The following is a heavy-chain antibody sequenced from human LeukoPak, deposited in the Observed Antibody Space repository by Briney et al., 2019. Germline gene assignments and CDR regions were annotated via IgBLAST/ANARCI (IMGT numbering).Heavy chain of an antibody. V-gene: IGHV4-59*11. Sequence: PSETLSLTCTVSGGSISSHYWSWIRQPPGKGLEWIGYIHYSGSTNYNPSLKGRVTISVDTSKNQFSLKLSSVTAADTAVYYCAREEGYYDTSGRYYYYYMDVWGKGTTVTVSS. CDR2: IHYSGST. CDR3: AREEGYYDTSGRYYYYYMDV. CDR1: GGSISSHY. J-gene: IGHJ6*03. D-gene: IGHD3-22*01.